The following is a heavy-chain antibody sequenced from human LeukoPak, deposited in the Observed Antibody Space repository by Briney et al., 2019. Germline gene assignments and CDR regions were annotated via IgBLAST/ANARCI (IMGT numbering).Heavy chain of an antibody. V-gene: IGHV4-59*12. Sequence: SETLSLTCTVSGGSISSYYWSWIRQPPGKGLEWIGYIYYSGSTNYNPSLKSRVTISVDTSKNQFSLKLSSVTAADTAVYYCAREKITMVRGVIIAAFDIWGQGTMVTVSS. CDR3: AREKITMVRGVIIAAFDI. CDR1: GGSISSYY. J-gene: IGHJ3*02. D-gene: IGHD3-10*01. CDR2: IYYSGST.